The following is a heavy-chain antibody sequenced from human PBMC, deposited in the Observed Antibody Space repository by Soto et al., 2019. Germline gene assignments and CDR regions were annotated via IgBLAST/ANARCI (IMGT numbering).Heavy chain of an antibody. J-gene: IGHJ5*02. CDR3: TRGVLA. V-gene: IGHV4-30-2*01. D-gene: IGHD2-8*01. CDR1: GGSVNSGGYS. Sequence: SETRSLTCSVSGGSVNSGGYSWSWIRQPPGKGLEWIGFISPSGSPAYNPPLKSRVTISVDRSNNQISLEISSVTAADTAVYYCTRGVLAWGPGTLVTVSS. CDR2: ISPSGSP.